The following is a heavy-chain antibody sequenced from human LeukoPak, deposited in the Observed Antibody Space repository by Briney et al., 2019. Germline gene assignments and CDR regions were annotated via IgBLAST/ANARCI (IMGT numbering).Heavy chain of an antibody. D-gene: IGHD3-22*01. CDR3: ARDSSDFDY. CDR1: GFTFNVYS. Sequence: GGSLRLSCAASGFTFNVYSMNWVRQAPGKGLEWVSSISSNSKYIYYADSMRGRFTVSRDNANNSLFLQLNSLRAEDTAVYYCARDSSDFDYWGQGTLVTVSS. CDR2: ISSNSKYI. V-gene: IGHV3-21*01. J-gene: IGHJ4*02.